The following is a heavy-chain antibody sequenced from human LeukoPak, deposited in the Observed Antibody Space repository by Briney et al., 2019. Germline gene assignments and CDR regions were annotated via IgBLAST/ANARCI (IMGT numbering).Heavy chain of an antibody. Sequence: GGSLRLSCAASGFTFSSHAMSWVCQAPGKGLEWVSAISGSGGSTYYADSVKGRFTISRDNSKNTLYLQMNSLRAEDTAVYYCANYRDYYYYYGMDVWGQGTTVTVSS. J-gene: IGHJ6*02. CDR2: ISGSGGST. D-gene: IGHD3-16*02. V-gene: IGHV3-23*01. CDR1: GFTFSSHA. CDR3: ANYRDYYYYYGMDV.